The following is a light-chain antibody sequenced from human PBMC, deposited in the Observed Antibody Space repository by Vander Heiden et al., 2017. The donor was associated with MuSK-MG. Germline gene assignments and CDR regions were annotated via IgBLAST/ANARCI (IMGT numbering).Light chain of an antibody. J-gene: IGLJ3*02. CDR3: QSYDSSLSGPV. CDR2: DNN. Sequence: QSVLTQPPSVSGAPGQRVTISCTGSSSNIGAGYGVHWYQQLPGTAPTLLIYDNNNRPSGVPDRFSGSKSGTSASLAITGLQAEDEADYYCQSYDSSLSGPVFGGGTKLTVL. CDR1: SSNIGAGYG. V-gene: IGLV1-40*01.